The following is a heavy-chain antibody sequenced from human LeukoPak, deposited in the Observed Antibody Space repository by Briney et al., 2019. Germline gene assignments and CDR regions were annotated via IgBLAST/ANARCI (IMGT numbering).Heavy chain of an antibody. D-gene: IGHD1-26*01. CDR2: ISSSGSTI. Sequence: AGGSLRLSCAASGFTFSSYEMNWVRQAPGKGLEWVSYISSSGSTIYYADSVKGRFTTSRDNSKNSLYLQMNSLRAEDTALYYCAKGSGQWGTGYYYYMDVWGKGTTVTVSS. CDR1: GFTFSSYE. CDR3: AKGSGQWGTGYYYYMDV. V-gene: IGHV3-48*03. J-gene: IGHJ6*03.